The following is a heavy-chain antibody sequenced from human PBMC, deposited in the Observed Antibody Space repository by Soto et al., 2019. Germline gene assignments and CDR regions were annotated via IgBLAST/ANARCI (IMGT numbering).Heavy chain of an antibody. Sequence: PSETLSLTCTVSGDSISSGDYYWSWIRQPPGKGLEWIGCIYYSGNTYYNPSLESRVTISVDTSRNQFSLKLYSVTAADTALYHCARLGKLRTGHNTFDYWGQGIQVTVSS. CDR2: IYYSGNT. CDR1: GDSISSGDYY. D-gene: IGHD1-1*01. V-gene: IGHV4-61*08. CDR3: ARLGKLRTGHNTFDY. J-gene: IGHJ4*02.